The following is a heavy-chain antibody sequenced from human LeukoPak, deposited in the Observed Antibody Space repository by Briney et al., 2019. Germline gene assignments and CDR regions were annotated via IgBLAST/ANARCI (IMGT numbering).Heavy chain of an antibody. V-gene: IGHV4-39*07. D-gene: IGHD3-22*01. CDR3: ARGMIVVPGAFDI. Sequence: PSETLSLTCTVSGASIRSSSYYWSWIRQPPGKGLEWIGEINHSGSTNYNPSLKSRVTISVDKSKNQFSLKLSSVTAADTAVYYCARGMIVVPGAFDIWGQGTMVTVSS. CDR1: GASIRSSSYY. J-gene: IGHJ3*02. CDR2: INHSGST.